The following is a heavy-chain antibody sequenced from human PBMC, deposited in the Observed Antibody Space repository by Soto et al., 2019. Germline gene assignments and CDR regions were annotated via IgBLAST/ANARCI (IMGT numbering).Heavy chain of an antibody. D-gene: IGHD3-9*01. CDR3: AASTFQSGVTGYFHLGF. CDR2: IIPLFDSA. Sequence: ASVKVSCKTSGDTFSNYAISWVRQAPGQGLEWMGGIIPLFDSASYAQRSHDRVTITADKFTSTAYMELRSLTSEDTAIYYCAASTFQSGVTGYFHLGFWGQGTLVTVSS. CDR1: GDTFSNYA. J-gene: IGHJ4*02. V-gene: IGHV1-69*06.